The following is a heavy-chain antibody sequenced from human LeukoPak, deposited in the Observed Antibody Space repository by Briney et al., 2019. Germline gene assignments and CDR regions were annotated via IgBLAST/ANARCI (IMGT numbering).Heavy chain of an antibody. CDR1: GFTFIDHY. V-gene: IGHV3-11*04. Sequence: PGGSLKLSCAASGFTFIDHYMSWIRQVPGKGLEWVSHISGGGNIKFYADSVGGRFTISRDNAKNSVYLQMNSLRAEDTAVYYCARDRPRPYCSSIRCYPEIDYWGQGTLVTVSS. CDR3: ARDRPRPYCSSIRCYPEIDY. J-gene: IGHJ4*02. CDR2: ISGGGNIK. D-gene: IGHD2-2*01.